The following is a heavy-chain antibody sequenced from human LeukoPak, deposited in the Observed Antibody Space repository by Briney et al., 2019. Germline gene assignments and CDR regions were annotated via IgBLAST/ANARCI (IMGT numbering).Heavy chain of an antibody. J-gene: IGHJ4*02. Sequence: GGSLRLSCAASGFTFSSYSMNWVRQAPGKGLEWVSSISSSSSYIYYADSVKGRFTISRDNAKNSLYLQMNSLRAEDTAVYYCARTLLNYGDQHPDYWGQGTLVTVSS. D-gene: IGHD4-17*01. CDR3: ARTLLNYGDQHPDY. CDR1: GFTFSSYS. V-gene: IGHV3-21*01. CDR2: ISSSSSYI.